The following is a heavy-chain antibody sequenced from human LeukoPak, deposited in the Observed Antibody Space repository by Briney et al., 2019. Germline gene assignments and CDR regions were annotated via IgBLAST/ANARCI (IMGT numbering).Heavy chain of an antibody. CDR2: IRIGGTR. Sequence: GSLRLSCVASGFTVSHNFMDWVRQAPGEGLEWVSTIRIGGTRDYADSVKGRFIISRDNSKNTLYLQMNNLRVEDTAVYYCAREPSHDSYYDLWGHGTLVTVSS. D-gene: IGHD3-16*01. CDR3: AREPSHDSYYDL. CDR1: GFTVSHNF. V-gene: IGHV3-53*01. J-gene: IGHJ4*01.